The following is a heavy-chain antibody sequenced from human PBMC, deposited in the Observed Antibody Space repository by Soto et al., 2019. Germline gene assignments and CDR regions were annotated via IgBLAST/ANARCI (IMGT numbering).Heavy chain of an antibody. CDR1: GGSFSGYY. Sequence: QVQLQQWGAGLLKPSETLSLNCAVYGGSFSGYYWSWIHQPPGKGLEWIGEINHRGSINYNPSLKSRVTMSVDTSKNQFSLKLNSGTAAATAVFYCARGSRMRIPAASGRAYYYHGLDVWGQGTAVTVSS. V-gene: IGHV4-34*01. D-gene: IGHD2-15*01. J-gene: IGHJ6*02. CDR2: INHRGSI. CDR3: ARGSRMRIPAASGRAYYYHGLDV.